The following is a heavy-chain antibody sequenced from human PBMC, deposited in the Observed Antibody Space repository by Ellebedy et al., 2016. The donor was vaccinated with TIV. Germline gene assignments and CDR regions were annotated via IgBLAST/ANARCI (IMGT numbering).Heavy chain of an antibody. CDR1: GGSFSGYY. Sequence: SETLSLXXAVYGGSFSGYYWSWIRQPPGKGLEWIGEINHSGSTNYNPSLKSRVTISVDTSKNQFSLKLSSVTAADTAVYYCASATVRYSGNLYWGQGTLVTVSS. J-gene: IGHJ4*02. D-gene: IGHD1-26*01. CDR2: INHSGST. CDR3: ASATVRYSGNLY. V-gene: IGHV4-34*01.